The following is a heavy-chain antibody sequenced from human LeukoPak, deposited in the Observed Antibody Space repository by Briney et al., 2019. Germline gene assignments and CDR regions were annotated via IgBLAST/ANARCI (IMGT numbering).Heavy chain of an antibody. V-gene: IGHV3-9*01. CDR1: GFTFDDYA. J-gene: IGHJ4*02. CDR3: AKDGGAAVRGIIDY. D-gene: IGHD6-13*01. CDR2: INWNSGSI. Sequence: PGGSLRLPCAASGFTFDDYAMHWVRQAPGKGLEWVSGINWNSGSIGYADSVKGRFTISRDNAKNSLYLQMNSLRAEDTALYYCAKDGGAAVRGIIDYWGQGTLVTVSS.